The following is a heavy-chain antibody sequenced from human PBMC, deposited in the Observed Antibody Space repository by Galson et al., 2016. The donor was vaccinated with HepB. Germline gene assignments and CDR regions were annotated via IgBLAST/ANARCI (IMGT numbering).Heavy chain of an antibody. V-gene: IGHV1-18*01. D-gene: IGHD2-15*01. Sequence: SVKVSCKASGYTFTSYGISWVRQAPGQGLEWMGWISAYNGNTNYAQKLQGRVTMTTDTSTSTAYMELRSLRSDDTAVDYCARVPNRYCSGGSCSPYYFAYWGQGTLVTVSS. J-gene: IGHJ4*02. CDR1: GYTFTSYG. CDR2: ISAYNGNT. CDR3: ARVPNRYCSGGSCSPYYFAY.